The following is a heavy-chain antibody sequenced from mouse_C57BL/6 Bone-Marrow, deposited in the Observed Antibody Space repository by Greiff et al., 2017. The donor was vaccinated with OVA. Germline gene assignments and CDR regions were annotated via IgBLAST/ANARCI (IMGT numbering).Heavy chain of an antibody. CDR1: GYTFTRYW. D-gene: IGHD2-12*01. CDR2: IYPGSGST. V-gene: IGHV1-55*01. J-gene: IGHJ4*01. CDR3: AYSTGGHYYAMDY. Sequence: QVQLQQPGAELVKPGASVKMSCKASGYTFTRYWITWVKQRPGQGLEWIGDIYPGSGSTNYNEKFKSKATLTVDTSSSTAYMQLSSLTSEDSAVYYCAYSTGGHYYAMDYWGQGTSVTVSS.